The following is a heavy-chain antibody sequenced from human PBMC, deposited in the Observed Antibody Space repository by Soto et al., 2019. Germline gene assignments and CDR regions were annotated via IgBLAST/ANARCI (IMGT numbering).Heavy chain of an antibody. J-gene: IGHJ6*02. CDR1: GFTFSSYS. Sequence: EVQLVESGGGLVQPGGSLRLSCAASGFTFSSYSMNWVRQAPGKGLEWVSYISSSSSTIYYADSVKGRFTISRDNAKNLLNLQMNSLRDEDTSVYYCTREIIITFGGVIAPAYGMDVWGQGTTVTVSS. D-gene: IGHD3-16*02. CDR2: ISSSSSTI. CDR3: TREIIITFGGVIAPAYGMDV. V-gene: IGHV3-48*02.